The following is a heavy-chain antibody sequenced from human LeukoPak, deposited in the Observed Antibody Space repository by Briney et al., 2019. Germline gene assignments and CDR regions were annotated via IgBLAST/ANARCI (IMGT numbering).Heavy chain of an antibody. CDR1: GGSISSYY. D-gene: IGHD6-13*01. J-gene: IGHJ3*01. V-gene: IGHV4-59*01. Sequence: PSETLSLTCTVSGGSISSYYWSWIRQPPGKGLEWIGYIYYSGSTNYNPSLKSRVTISVDTSKNQFSLKLRSVTAADTAVYYCARTSDASAVGGDDAFDVWGQGTMVTVSS. CDR2: IYYSGST. CDR3: ARTSDASAVGGDDAFDV.